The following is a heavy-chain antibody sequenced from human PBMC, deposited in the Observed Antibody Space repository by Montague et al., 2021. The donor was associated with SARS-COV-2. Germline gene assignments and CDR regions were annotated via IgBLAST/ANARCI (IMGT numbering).Heavy chain of an antibody. CDR3: ARSYGTTVVTRAFGY. J-gene: IGHJ4*02. D-gene: IGHD4-23*01. CDR1: GFSLSTSGMC. Sequence: PALVKPTQTLTLTCTFSGFSLSTSGMCVSWIRQPPGKALEWLTLIDWDDDKYYSTSLKTRPTISKDTSKNQVVLTMTNMDPVDTATYYCARSYGTTVVTRAFGYWGQGTLVTVSS. V-gene: IGHV2-70*01. CDR2: IDWDDDK.